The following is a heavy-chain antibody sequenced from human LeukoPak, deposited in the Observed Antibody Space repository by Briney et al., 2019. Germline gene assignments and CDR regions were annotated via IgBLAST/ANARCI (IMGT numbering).Heavy chain of an antibody. D-gene: IGHD3-10*01. CDR3: ARDLSMVRGVTDY. CDR1: GFTLISFA. V-gene: IGHV3-30-3*01. Sequence: GRSLRLSCAASGFTLISFAMDWVRQAPGKGLEWVAVISYDGDSKYHADSMKGRFTISRDNSKNTLYLQMNSLRAEDTAVYYCARDLSMVRGVTDYWGQGTLVTVSS. J-gene: IGHJ4*02. CDR2: ISYDGDSK.